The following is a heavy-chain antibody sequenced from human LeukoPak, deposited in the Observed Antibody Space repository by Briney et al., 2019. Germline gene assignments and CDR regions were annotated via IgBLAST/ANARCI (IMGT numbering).Heavy chain of an antibody. J-gene: IGHJ4*02. Sequence: ASVKVSCKASGDNFSSYVFTWVRQAPGQGLEWMGRIIPTLDVANFAQKFQGRVTITADESTSTAYMELSSLRSEDTAVYYCARRIAAPTTPFDHWGQGTLVTVSS. CDR1: GDNFSSYV. CDR2: IIPTLDVA. D-gene: IGHD6-6*01. CDR3: ARRIAAPTTPFDH. V-gene: IGHV1-69*04.